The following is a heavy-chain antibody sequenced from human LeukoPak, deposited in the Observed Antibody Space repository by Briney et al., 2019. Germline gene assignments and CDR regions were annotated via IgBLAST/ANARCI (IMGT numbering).Heavy chain of an antibody. CDR3: AGRYCSTGVCPFDY. D-gene: IGHD2-8*01. Sequence: GGSLRLSCAASGFTVSSNYISGVRQATGKGLEWVSVIYSGCSKYYGDSVEGRFAIFRDNSKNTLYLQMNSLRAEDTAVYYCAGRYCSTGVCPFDYWGQGTLLTVSS. J-gene: IGHJ4*02. CDR2: IYSGCSK. V-gene: IGHV3-66*01. CDR1: GFTVSSNY.